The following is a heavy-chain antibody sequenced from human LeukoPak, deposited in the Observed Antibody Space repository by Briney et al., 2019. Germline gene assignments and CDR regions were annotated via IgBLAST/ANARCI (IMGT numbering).Heavy chain of an antibody. Sequence: PSETLSLTCAVYGGSFSGYYWSWIRQPPGKGLEWIGEINHSGSTNYNPSLKSRVTISVDTSKNQFSLKLSSVTAADTAVYYCARGIRPRALRYFDYWGQGTLVTVSS. D-gene: IGHD3-9*01. CDR2: INHSGST. CDR3: ARGIRPRALRYFDY. CDR1: GGSFSGYY. J-gene: IGHJ4*02. V-gene: IGHV4-34*01.